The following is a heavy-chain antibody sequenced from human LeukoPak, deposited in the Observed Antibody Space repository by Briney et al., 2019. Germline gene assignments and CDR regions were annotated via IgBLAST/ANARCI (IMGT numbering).Heavy chain of an antibody. V-gene: IGHV1-2*02. Sequence: ASVKVSCKASGYTFTGYYMHWVRQAPGQGLEWMGWINPNSGGTNYAQKFQGRVTMTRDTSISTAYMELSRLRSDDTAVYYCASNLGYCSSTSCYSDYYYMDVWGKGTTVTVSS. CDR1: GYTFTGYY. D-gene: IGHD2-2*01. CDR3: ASNLGYCSSTSCYSDYYYMDV. CDR2: INPNSGGT. J-gene: IGHJ6*03.